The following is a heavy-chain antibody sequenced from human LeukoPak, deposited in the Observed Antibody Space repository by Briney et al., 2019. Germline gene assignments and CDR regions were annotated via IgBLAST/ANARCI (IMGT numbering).Heavy chain of an antibody. Sequence: SETLSLTCTVSGGSVSSGSYYWSWIRQPPGKGLEWIGYIYYSGSTNYNPSLKSRVTIFVDPSKNQFSLRLSSVTAADTAVYYCARHLSYSYSSPFDIWGQGTMVTVSS. D-gene: IGHD5-18*01. V-gene: IGHV4-61*01. CDR3: ARHLSYSYSSPFDI. CDR1: GGSVSSGSYY. J-gene: IGHJ3*02. CDR2: IYYSGST.